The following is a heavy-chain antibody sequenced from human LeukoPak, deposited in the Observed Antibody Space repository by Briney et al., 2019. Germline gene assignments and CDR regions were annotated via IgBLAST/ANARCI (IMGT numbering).Heavy chain of an antibody. CDR2: IYYSGST. CDR3: ARAVDTAMANYFDY. D-gene: IGHD5-18*01. CDR1: GGSISSGGYY. V-gene: IGHV4-31*03. Sequence: PSETLSLTCTVSGGSISSGGYYWSWIRQHPGKGLEWIGYIYYSGSTYYNPSLKSRVTMSVDTSKNQFSLKLSSVTAADTAVYYCARAVDTAMANYFDYWGQGTLVTVSS. J-gene: IGHJ4*02.